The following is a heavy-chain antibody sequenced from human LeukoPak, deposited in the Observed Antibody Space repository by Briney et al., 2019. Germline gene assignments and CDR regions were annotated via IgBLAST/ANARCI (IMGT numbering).Heavy chain of an antibody. V-gene: IGHV1-18*01. D-gene: IGHD1-1*01. CDR2: ISAYNGNT. CDR3: ARQRSPDTYYYYMDV. CDR1: GGTFTSYG. J-gene: IGHJ6*03. Sequence: ASVKVSCKASGGTFTSYGISWVRQAPGQGLEWMGWISAYNGNTNYAQKLQGRVTMTTDTSTSTAYMELRSLRSDDTAVYYCARQRSPDTYYYYMDVWGKGTTVTVSS.